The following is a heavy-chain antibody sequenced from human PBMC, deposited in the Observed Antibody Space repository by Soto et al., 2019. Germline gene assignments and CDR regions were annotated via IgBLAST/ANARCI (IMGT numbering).Heavy chain of an antibody. Sequence: SQTLSLTCAISGDRVSSNSAAWNRIRQSPSRGLEWLGRTYYRSKWYNDYAVSVKSRITINPDTSKNQFSLQLNSVTPEDTAAYYCASGIHCSGGSCYLGTWGQGTLVTVSS. V-gene: IGHV6-1*01. CDR3: ASGIHCSGGSCYLGT. D-gene: IGHD2-15*01. CDR1: GDRVSSNSAA. J-gene: IGHJ5*02. CDR2: TYYRSKWYN.